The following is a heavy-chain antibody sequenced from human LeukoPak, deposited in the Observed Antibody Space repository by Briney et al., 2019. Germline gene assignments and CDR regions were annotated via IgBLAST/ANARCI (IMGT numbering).Heavy chain of an antibody. J-gene: IGHJ6*02. Sequence: GESLKISCKGSGYSFSSYWIGWVRQMPGKGLEWMGIIYPGDSDTRYSPSFQGQVTISADKSISTAYLQWSGLKASDTAMYYCARLSYNWNYYYGMDVWGQGTTVTVSS. CDR3: ARLSYNWNYYYGMDV. CDR1: GYSFSSYW. D-gene: IGHD1-20*01. V-gene: IGHV5-51*01. CDR2: IYPGDSDT.